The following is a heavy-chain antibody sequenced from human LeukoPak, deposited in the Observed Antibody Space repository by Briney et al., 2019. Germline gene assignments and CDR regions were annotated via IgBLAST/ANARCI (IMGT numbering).Heavy chain of an antibody. J-gene: IGHJ3*02. CDR1: GGSISSSNW. Sequence: PSGTLSLTCAVSGGSISSSNWWSWVRQPPGKGLEWIGSIYYSGSTYYNPSLKSRVTISVDTSKNQFSLKLSSVTAADTAVYYCARGSYHYDSSGYGSAFDIWGQGTMVTVSS. CDR2: IYYSGST. CDR3: ARGSYHYDSSGYGSAFDI. D-gene: IGHD3-22*01. V-gene: IGHV4-4*02.